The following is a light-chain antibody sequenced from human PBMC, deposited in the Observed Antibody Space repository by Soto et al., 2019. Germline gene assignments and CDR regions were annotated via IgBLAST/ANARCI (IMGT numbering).Light chain of an antibody. CDR3: QEYYSPPFT. J-gene: IGKJ3*01. V-gene: IGKV1-27*01. CDR1: QGISSS. Sequence: DIQMTQSPSSLSASVGDRVNITCRASQGISSSLAWYQHKPGKVPELLIYAASTLHSGVPSRFSGSGSGTDFTLTISSLQPEDVATYYCQEYYSPPFTFGPGTKVNFK. CDR2: AAS.